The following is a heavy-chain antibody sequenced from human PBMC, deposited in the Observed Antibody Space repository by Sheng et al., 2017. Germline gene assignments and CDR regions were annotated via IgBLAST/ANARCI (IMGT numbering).Heavy chain of an antibody. J-gene: IGHJ1*01. CDR1: GFTFSDYW. D-gene: IGHD3-10*01. CDR3: ARDFKDRGK. V-gene: IGHV3-74*01. CDR2: IRTDGGXT. Sequence: EVQLVESGGGLLQPGGCLRLSCAASGFTFSDYWMQWVRQVPGKGLEWVSCIRTDGGXTYYADSVKGRFTISRDNAKNLLFLQMNSLRPEDTAVYYCARDFKDRGKWGQGSPGHRLL.